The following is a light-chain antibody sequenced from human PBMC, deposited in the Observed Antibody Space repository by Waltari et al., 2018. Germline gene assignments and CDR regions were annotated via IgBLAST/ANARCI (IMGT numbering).Light chain of an antibody. Sequence: QSVLTQPPSASGTPGQEVTISCSGTSSSVGSNFVFWYQQLTGAAPKLLIFRSDRRPSGVPDRISGSKSGTSASLVITGLRSDDEADYYCAAWDDSLSAYVFGTGTKVTVL. CDR2: RSD. CDR3: AAWDDSLSAYV. V-gene: IGLV1-47*01. CDR1: SSSVGSNF. J-gene: IGLJ1*01.